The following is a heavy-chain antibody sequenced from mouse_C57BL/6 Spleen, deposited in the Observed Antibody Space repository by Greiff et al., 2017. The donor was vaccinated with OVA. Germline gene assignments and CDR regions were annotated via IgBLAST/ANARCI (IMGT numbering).Heavy chain of an antibody. J-gene: IGHJ4*01. CDR3: AKNYGRGYYAMDY. D-gene: IGHD1-1*01. CDR1: GFSLTSYG. V-gene: IGHV2-5*01. Sequence: VMLVESGPGLVQPSQSLSITCTVSGFSLTSYGVHWVRQSPGKGLEWLGVIWRGGSSDYNAAFMSRLSITKDNSKSQVFFKMNSLQADDTAIYYCAKNYGRGYYAMDYWGQGTSVTVSS. CDR2: IWRGGSS.